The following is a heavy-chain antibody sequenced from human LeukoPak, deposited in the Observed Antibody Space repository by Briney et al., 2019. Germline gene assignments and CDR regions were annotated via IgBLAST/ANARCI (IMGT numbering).Heavy chain of an antibody. Sequence: GGSLRLSCAASGFTFSSYAMNWVRQAPGKGLEWVSGISGSGGSTYYADSVKGRFTISRDNSKNTLYLRMNSLRAEDTAVYYCARDRSTANGHCTGDNCYAELGRGQGTLVTVSS. CDR1: GFTFSSYA. V-gene: IGHV3-23*01. CDR3: ARDRSTANGHCTGDNCYAELG. D-gene: IGHD2-15*01. CDR2: ISGSGGST. J-gene: IGHJ4*02.